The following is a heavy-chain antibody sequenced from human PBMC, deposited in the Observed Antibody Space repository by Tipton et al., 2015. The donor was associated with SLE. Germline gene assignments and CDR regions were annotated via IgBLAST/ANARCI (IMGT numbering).Heavy chain of an antibody. Sequence: SGFTFSSYGMHWVRQAPGKGLQWVANIQPDGTGKYYVDSLKGRFAISRDNARSSLYLHMNSLRAEDSAVYYCARDYSYGYSDYWGQGTLVTVSS. J-gene: IGHJ4*02. D-gene: IGHD5-18*01. V-gene: IGHV3-7*01. CDR3: ARDYSYGYSDY. CDR2: IQPDGTGK. CDR1: GFTFSSYG.